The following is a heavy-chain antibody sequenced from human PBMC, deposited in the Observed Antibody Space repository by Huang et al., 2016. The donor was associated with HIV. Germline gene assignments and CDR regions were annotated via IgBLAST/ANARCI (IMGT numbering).Heavy chain of an antibody. CDR2: IYYSGNT. CDR3: ARHGRVAGHYYNNMDV. V-gene: IGHV4-39*01. CDR1: GGSISSSSYY. J-gene: IGHJ6*02. Sequence: LSLICTVSGGSISSSSYYWGWIRQPPGKGPEWIGSIYYSGNTYYNPPLKSRVTISVDTSKNQFSLKVNSVTAADTAVYYCARHGRVAGHYYNNMDVWGRGTTVTVSS. D-gene: IGHD6-19*01.